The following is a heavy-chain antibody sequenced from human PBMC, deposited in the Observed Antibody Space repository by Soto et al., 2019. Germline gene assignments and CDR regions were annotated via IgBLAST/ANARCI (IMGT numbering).Heavy chain of an antibody. D-gene: IGHD2-2*01. CDR2: ISYDGSNK. J-gene: IGHJ4*02. CDR1: GFTFSSYA. V-gene: IGHV3-30-3*01. Sequence: GGSLRLSCAASGFTFSSYAMHWVRQAPGKGLEWVAVISYDGSNKYYADSVKGRFTISRDNSKNMLYLQMNSLRAEDTAVYYCARDELGYCSSTSCYFPLGYWGQGTLVTVSS. CDR3: ARDELGYCSSTSCYFPLGY.